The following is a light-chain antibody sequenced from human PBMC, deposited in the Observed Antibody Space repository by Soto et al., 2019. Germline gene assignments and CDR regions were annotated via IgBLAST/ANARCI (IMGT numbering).Light chain of an antibody. V-gene: IGLV9-49*01. CDR3: GADHGSGSNFVVV. Sequence: QLVLTQPPSASASLGASVTLTCTLSSGYGNYKVDWYQQRPGKGPRFVMRVGTGGIVGSKGDGIPDRFSVLGSGLNRYLTIKNIQEEDESDYHCGADHGSGSNFVVVFGGGTKVTVL. J-gene: IGLJ2*01. CDR2: VGTGGIVG. CDR1: SGYGNYK.